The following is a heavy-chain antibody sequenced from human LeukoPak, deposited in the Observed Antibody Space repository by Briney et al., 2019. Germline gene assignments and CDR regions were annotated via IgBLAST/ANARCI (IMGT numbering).Heavy chain of an antibody. D-gene: IGHD2-15*01. J-gene: IGHJ6*02. CDR1: GFTFSSYW. CDR3: AGEVVAATNVYYYYYGMDV. V-gene: IGHV3-7*01. Sequence: GGSLRLSCAASGFTFSSYWMSWVRPAPGKGLEWVANIKQDGSEKYYVDSVKGRFTISRDNAKNSLYLQMNSLRAEDTAVYYCAGEVVAATNVYYYYYGMDVWGQGTTVTVSS. CDR2: IKQDGSEK.